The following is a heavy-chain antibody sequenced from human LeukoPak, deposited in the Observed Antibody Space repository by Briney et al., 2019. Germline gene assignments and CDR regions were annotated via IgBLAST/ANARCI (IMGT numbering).Heavy chain of an antibody. Sequence: PSETLSLTCTVSGYSISSGYYWGWIRQPPGKGLEWIGYIYYSGSTNYNPSLKSRVTISVDTSKNQFSLKLSSVTAADTAVYYCARHYYYGMDVWGQGTTVTVSS. J-gene: IGHJ6*02. CDR2: IYYSGST. V-gene: IGHV4-38-2*02. CDR1: GYSISSGYY. CDR3: ARHYYYGMDV.